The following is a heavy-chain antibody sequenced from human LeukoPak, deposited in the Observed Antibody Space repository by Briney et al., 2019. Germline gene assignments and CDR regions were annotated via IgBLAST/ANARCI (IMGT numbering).Heavy chain of an antibody. D-gene: IGHD3-10*01. V-gene: IGHV3-23*01. Sequence: PGGSLRLSCAASGFTFSSYGMSWVRQAPGKGLEWVSAISGSGGSTYYADSVKGRFTISRDNSKNTRYLQMNSLRAEDTAVYYCAKGGDYYGSGSQYDYWGQGTLVTVSS. CDR3: AKGGDYYGSGSQYDY. J-gene: IGHJ4*02. CDR2: ISGSGGST. CDR1: GFTFSSYG.